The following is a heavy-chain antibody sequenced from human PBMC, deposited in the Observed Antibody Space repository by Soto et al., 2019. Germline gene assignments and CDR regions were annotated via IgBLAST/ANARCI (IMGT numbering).Heavy chain of an antibody. J-gene: IGHJ4*02. CDR2: ISGGGGTM. V-gene: IGHV3-48*04. CDR1: DLPFNKYT. D-gene: IGHD1-26*01. Sequence: EVQLVESGGGLVQSGGSLRLPWAASDLPFNKYTRTWFRQAPGRGLEWLSYISGGGGTMFYADSVKGRVTISRDNAKNSLYLQMDSLRAEDTAVYYCARDKSGSYSIDYWGQGTLVTVSS. CDR3: ARDKSGSYSIDY.